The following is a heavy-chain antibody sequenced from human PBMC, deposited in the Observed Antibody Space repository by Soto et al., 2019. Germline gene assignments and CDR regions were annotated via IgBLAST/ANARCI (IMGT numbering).Heavy chain of an antibody. CDR3: ARVLLPKPFDY. CDR2: INPNSGGT. CDR1: GYTFSNYY. D-gene: IGHD3-10*01. Sequence: ASVKVSCKASGYTFSNYYMHWVRQAPEQWLERMGRINPNSGGTNYAQRFQCRITMTRDMSISTAYMELSRLTSDDTAVYSCARVLLPKPFDYWGQGTLVTV. J-gene: IGHJ4*02. V-gene: IGHV1-2*02.